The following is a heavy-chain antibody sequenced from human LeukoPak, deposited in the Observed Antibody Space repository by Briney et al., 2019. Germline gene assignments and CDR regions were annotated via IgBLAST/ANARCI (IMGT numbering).Heavy chain of an antibody. CDR3: ARPHGDDAFDI. J-gene: IGHJ3*02. CDR1: GYTFSDYY. V-gene: IGHV7-4-1*02. CDR2: INTNTGNP. Sequence: ASVKVSCKASGYTFSDYYIHWVRQAPGQGLEWMGWINTNTGNPTYAQGFTGRFVFSLDTSVSTAYLQISSLKAEDTAVYYCARPHGDDAFDIWGQGTMVTVSS.